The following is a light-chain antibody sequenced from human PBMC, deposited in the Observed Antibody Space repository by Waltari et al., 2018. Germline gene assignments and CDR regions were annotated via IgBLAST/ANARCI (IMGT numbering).Light chain of an antibody. V-gene: IGKV1-5*01. CDR3: QQYNSYSPLT. CDR1: QSISSW. Sequence: DIQMTQSPSTLSASVGHRVTITCRASQSISSWLAWYQQKPGKAPKLLIYDASSLESGVPSRFSGSGSGTEFTLTISSLQPDDFATYYCQQYNSYSPLTFGGGTKVEIK. J-gene: IGKJ4*01. CDR2: DAS.